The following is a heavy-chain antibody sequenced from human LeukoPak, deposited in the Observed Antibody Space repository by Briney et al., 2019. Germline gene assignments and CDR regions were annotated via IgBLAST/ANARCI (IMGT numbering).Heavy chain of an antibody. V-gene: IGHV4-59*01. CDR1: GGSISSYY. J-gene: IGHJ5*02. CDR2: IYYSGST. D-gene: IGHD6-19*01. CDR3: ARGITVASP. Sequence: SETLSLTCTVSGGSISSYYWSWIRQPPGKGLEWIGYIYYSGSTNYNPSLKSRVTISVDTSKNQFSLKPSSVTAADTAVYYCARGITVASPWGQGTLVTVSS.